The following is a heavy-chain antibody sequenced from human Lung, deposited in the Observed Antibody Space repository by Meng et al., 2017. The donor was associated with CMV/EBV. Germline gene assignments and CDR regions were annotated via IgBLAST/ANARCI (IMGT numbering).Heavy chain of an antibody. Sequence: SETLSLXCIVSGGSIISSSYYWGWIRQPPGKGPEWIGSIYYSGTTYYNPSLKSRNTISVDTSKNQFSLKLSSVTAADTAVYYCARDLGGNFYFFGYWGQGKXVNGAS. CDR2: IYYSGTT. CDR1: GGSIISSSYY. CDR3: ARDLGGNFYFFGY. D-gene: IGHD2/OR15-2a*01. J-gene: IGHJ4*02. V-gene: IGHV4-39*07.